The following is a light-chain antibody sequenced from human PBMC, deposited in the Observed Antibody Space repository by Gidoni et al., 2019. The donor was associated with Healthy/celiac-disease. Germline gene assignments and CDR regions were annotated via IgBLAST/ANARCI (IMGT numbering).Light chain of an antibody. CDR2: EGN. Sequence: QSDLTQPASVSGSPGQSITISCTGTSSDVGSYNLVSWYQQHPGKAPKLMIYEGNKRPSGVSNRFSGSKSGNTASLTISGLQADDEADYYCCSYAGSSTVVFGGGTKLTVL. V-gene: IGLV2-23*01. CDR3: CSYAGSSTVV. CDR1: SSDVGSYNL. J-gene: IGLJ2*01.